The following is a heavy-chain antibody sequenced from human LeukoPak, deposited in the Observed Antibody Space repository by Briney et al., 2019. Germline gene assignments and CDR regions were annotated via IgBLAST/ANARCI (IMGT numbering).Heavy chain of an antibody. D-gene: IGHD5-24*01. CDR1: GGSISSDY. J-gene: IGHJ3*02. CDR3: ARVGGMTTINNAAFDI. V-gene: IGHV4-59*01. CDR2: IYHSGST. Sequence: SETLSLTCTVSGGSISSDYWSWLRQPPGKGLEWIGYIYHSGSTNYNPSLKSRVTISIDKSKKQFSLKLISVTAADTAIYYCARVGGMTTINNAAFDIWGQGTMVTVSS.